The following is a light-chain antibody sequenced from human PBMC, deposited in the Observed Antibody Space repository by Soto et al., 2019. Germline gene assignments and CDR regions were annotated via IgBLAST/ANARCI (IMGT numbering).Light chain of an antibody. J-gene: IGLJ3*02. V-gene: IGLV2-8*01. Sequence: QSALTQPPSASGSPGQSVTISCTGTSSDVGGYNYVSWYQQHPGKAPKLMIHEVTKRPSGVPDRFSGSKSGNTASLTVSGLQAEDEADYYCSSFAGSNIWVFGGGTKVTVL. CDR2: EVT. CDR1: SSDVGGYNY. CDR3: SSFAGSNIWV.